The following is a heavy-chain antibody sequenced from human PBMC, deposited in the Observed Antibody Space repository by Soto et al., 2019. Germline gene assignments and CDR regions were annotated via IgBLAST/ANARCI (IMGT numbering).Heavy chain of an antibody. CDR3: ARDRAAVSGVKFCT. CDR1: GYTFTSYG. Sequence: GASVKVSCKASGYTFTSYGISWVRQAPGQGLEWMGWISAYNGNTNYAQKLQGRVTMTTDTSTSTDYMELRSLRSDDTAVYYCARDRAAVSGVKFCTWDQESLCTVSS. J-gene: IGHJ5*02. D-gene: IGHD2-8*02. CDR2: ISAYNGNT. V-gene: IGHV1-18*04.